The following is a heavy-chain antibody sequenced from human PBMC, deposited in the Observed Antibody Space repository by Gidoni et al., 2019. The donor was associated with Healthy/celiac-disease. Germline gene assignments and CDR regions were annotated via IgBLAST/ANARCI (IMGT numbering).Heavy chain of an antibody. V-gene: IGHV4-39*01. Sequence: QLQLQESGPGLVKPSETLSLTCTVSGGAISSSSYYWGWIRQPPGKGLEWIGSIYYSGRTYYTPSLKSRVTISVDTSKTQFSLKLSSVTAADTAVYYCAGYGVPAAMDDWFDPWGQGTLVTVSS. CDR1: GGAISSSSYY. CDR3: AGYGVPAAMDDWFDP. J-gene: IGHJ5*02. CDR2: IYYSGRT. D-gene: IGHD2-2*01.